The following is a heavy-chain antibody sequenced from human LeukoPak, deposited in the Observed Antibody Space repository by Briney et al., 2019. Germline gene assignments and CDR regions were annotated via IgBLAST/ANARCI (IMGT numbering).Heavy chain of an antibody. CDR2: IYHSGSP. D-gene: IGHD1-1*01. Sequence: TSETLSLTCAVPGGSISSNNWWGWVRQPPGKGLEWIGEIYHSGSPNYNPSLKSRVTISVDKSRNHFSLNLSSVTAADTAVYYCARVNINNWHSCDYWGQGTLVTVSS. CDR3: ARVNINNWHSCDY. J-gene: IGHJ4*02. V-gene: IGHV4-4*02. CDR1: GGSISSNNW.